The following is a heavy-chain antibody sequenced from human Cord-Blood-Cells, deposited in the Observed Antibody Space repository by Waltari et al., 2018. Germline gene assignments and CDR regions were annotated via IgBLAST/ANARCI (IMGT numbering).Heavy chain of an antibody. J-gene: IGHJ4*02. CDR2: IRYDGSNK. Sequence: QVQLVESGGGVVQPGGSLRLSCAASGFTFSSYGMPCVRQAPGKGLEWVAFIRYDGSNKYYADSVKGRFTISRDNSKNTLYLQMNSLRAEDTAVYYCAKDLDYGGNFDYWGQGTLVTVSS. CDR3: AKDLDYGGNFDY. CDR1: GFTFSSYG. D-gene: IGHD4-17*01. V-gene: IGHV3-30*02.